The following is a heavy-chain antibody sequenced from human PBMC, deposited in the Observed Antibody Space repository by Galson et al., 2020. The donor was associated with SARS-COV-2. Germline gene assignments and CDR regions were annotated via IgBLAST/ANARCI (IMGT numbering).Heavy chain of an antibody. Sequence: GESLKISCAASGFTFSAYPMHWVRQAPGKGLEWVAIISYDGSNKYYADSVKGRFTISRDNSKNTLYLQMNNLRPEDTAVYYCARDGGGWFPYYYYYGMDVWDQGTTVTVSS. CDR2: ISYDGSNK. CDR3: ARDGGGWFPYYYYYGMDV. J-gene: IGHJ6*02. CDR1: GFTFSAYP. V-gene: IGHV3-30-3*01. D-gene: IGHD6-19*01.